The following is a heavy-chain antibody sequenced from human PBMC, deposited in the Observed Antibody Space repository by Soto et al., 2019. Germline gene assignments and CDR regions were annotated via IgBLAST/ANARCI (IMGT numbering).Heavy chain of an antibody. CDR2: ISYDGSNK. D-gene: IGHD1-26*01. CDR1: GLTFSSYG. J-gene: IGHJ5*02. CDR3: AKDIEGALWFDP. Sequence: PGGSLRLSCAAAGLTFSSYGMHWVRQAPGKGLEWVAVISYDGSNKYYADSVKGRFTISRDNSKNTLYLQMNSLRAEDTAVYYCAKDIEGALWFDPWGQGTLVTVSS. V-gene: IGHV3-30*18.